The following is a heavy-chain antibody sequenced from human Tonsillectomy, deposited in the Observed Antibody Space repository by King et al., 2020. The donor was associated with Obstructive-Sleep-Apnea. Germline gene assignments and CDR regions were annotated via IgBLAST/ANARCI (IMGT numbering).Heavy chain of an antibody. CDR2: IPYDGSNK. Sequence: VQLVESGGGVVQPGRSLRLSCAASGFPFSSYAIHWVRQAPGKGLGWVAVIPYDGSNKYYADSVKGRFTISRDNSKNTLSLQMNSLRSDDTAMYYCARGRGDAFDIWGQGTLVTVSS. CDR3: ARGRGDAFDI. V-gene: IGHV3-30-3*01. J-gene: IGHJ3*02. CDR1: GFPFSSYA.